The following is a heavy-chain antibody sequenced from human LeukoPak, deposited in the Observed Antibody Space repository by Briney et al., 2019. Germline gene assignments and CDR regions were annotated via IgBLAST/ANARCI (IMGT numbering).Heavy chain of an antibody. CDR3: ANIKGEPNY. CDR2: INHSGST. Sequence: SETLSLTCAVYGGSFSGYYWSWIRQPPGKGLEWIGEINHSGSTNYNPSLRSRVTISVDTSKNQFSLKLSSVTAADTAVYYCANIKGEPNYWGQGTLVTVSS. CDR1: GGSFSGYY. D-gene: IGHD1-14*01. V-gene: IGHV4-34*01. J-gene: IGHJ4*02.